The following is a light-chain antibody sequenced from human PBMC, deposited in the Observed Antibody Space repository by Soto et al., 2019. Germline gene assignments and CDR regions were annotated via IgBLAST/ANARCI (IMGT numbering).Light chain of an antibody. CDR3: QQGSSFPWT. Sequence: DIQMTQSPSSVSASVGDRVTITCRASQDVDSWLAWYQQKPGKVPKLLIYAASNLQSGVPSRFSGCGSGTDFTFTISSLQPEDFATYYCQQGSSFPWTFGQGTKVEIK. CDR2: AAS. V-gene: IGKV1-12*01. J-gene: IGKJ1*01. CDR1: QDVDSW.